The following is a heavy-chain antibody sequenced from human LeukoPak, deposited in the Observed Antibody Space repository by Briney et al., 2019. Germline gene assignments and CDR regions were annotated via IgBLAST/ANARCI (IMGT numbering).Heavy chain of an antibody. V-gene: IGHV3-74*01. CDR2: ISSDGSST. Sequence: PGGSLRLSCAASGFTFSSYWMHWVRQAPGKGLVWVSRISSDGSSTTYADSVKGRFTISRDNAKNTLYLQMSSLRVDDTAIYYCAKSGASPLYHMDVWGKGATVTVSS. D-gene: IGHD1-26*01. CDR1: GFTFSSYW. CDR3: AKSGASPLYHMDV. J-gene: IGHJ6*03.